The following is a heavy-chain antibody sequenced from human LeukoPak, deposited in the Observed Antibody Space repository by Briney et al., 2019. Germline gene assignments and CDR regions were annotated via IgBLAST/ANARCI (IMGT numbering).Heavy chain of an antibody. Sequence: SETLSLTCTVSGGSISSGSYYWSWIRQPAGKGLEWIGRIYTSGSTNYNPSLKSRVTISVDTSKNQFSLKLSSVTAADTAVYYCATGVTIFGVVISYYFDYWGQGTLVTVSS. CDR3: ATGVTIFGVVISYYFDY. CDR1: GGSISSGSYY. J-gene: IGHJ4*02. V-gene: IGHV4-61*02. D-gene: IGHD3-3*01. CDR2: IYTSGST.